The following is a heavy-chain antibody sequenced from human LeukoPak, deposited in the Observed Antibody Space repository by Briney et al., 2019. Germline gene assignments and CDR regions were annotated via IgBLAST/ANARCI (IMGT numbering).Heavy chain of an antibody. CDR2: VDTEDGKT. D-gene: IGHD3-3*01. CDR3: ATDTIFGVVTDDY. CDR1: GYTFTVYY. J-gene: IGHJ4*02. V-gene: IGHV1-69-2*01. Sequence: ASVKLSCNFSGYTFTVYYMHWVKQPPAKGLEWVGLVDTEDGKTIYAEKFQGRVTITADTSTDTAFMELSSLRSEDTAVYYCATDTIFGVVTDDYWGQGTLVTVSS.